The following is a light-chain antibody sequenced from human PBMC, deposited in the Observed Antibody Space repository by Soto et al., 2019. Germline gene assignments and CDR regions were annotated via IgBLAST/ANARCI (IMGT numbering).Light chain of an antibody. V-gene: IGKV1-5*01. CDR2: DAS. J-gene: IGKJ1*01. Sequence: DIHLTQSPSTLSASVGDRVTISCRASQRISNDLAWYQQKPGKAPELLICDASTLETGVPSRFSGSASGTEFTLTISRLQPGDFATYFCQQYSSFPGTFGQGTKVEVK. CDR3: QQYSSFPGT. CDR1: QRISND.